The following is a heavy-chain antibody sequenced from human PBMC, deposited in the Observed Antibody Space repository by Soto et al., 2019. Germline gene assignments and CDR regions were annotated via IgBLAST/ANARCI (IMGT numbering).Heavy chain of an antibody. CDR2: IYYSGST. CDR1: GGCISSYY. V-gene: IGHV4-59*01. J-gene: IGHJ3*02. D-gene: IGHD3-22*01. Sequence: SETLSLTCTVSGGCISSYYWSWTRQPPGKGLEWIGYIYYSGSTNYNPSLKSRVTISVDTSKNQFSLKLSSVTAADTAVYYCARGGTMIVVVDAFDIWGQGTMVTVS. CDR3: ARGGTMIVVVDAFDI.